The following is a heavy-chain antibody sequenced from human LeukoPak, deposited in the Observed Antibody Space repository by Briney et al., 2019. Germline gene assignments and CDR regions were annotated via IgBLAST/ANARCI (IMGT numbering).Heavy chain of an antibody. Sequence: GGSLRLSCVVSGFAVSTNYMSWVRQAPGKGLEWVSVLYSGGSTYYADSVRGRSTISRDNSKNTLYLQMNSLKTEDTAVYYCTTHCSSTSCPGWANAFDIWGQGTMVTVSS. V-gene: IGHV3-53*01. D-gene: IGHD2-2*01. CDR3: TTHCSSTSCPGWANAFDI. CDR1: GFAVSTNY. J-gene: IGHJ3*02. CDR2: LYSGGST.